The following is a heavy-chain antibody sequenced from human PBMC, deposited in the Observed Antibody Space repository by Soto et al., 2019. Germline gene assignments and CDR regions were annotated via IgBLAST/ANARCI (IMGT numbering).Heavy chain of an antibody. Sequence: GGSLRLSCAASGFTFDDYAMYWVRQAPGKGLEWVSGVSWNSGSIAYADSVKGRFTISRDNAKNSLYLQVNSLRAEDTALYYCAKGSSPSIAARYRYWGLGTLVTVSS. D-gene: IGHD6-6*01. J-gene: IGHJ4*02. CDR2: VSWNSGSI. V-gene: IGHV3-9*01. CDR3: AKGSSPSIAARYRY. CDR1: GFTFDDYA.